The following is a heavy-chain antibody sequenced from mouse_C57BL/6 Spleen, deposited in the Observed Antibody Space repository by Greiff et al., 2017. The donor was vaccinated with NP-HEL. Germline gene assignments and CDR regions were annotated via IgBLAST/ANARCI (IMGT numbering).Heavy chain of an antibody. D-gene: IGHD1-1*01. CDR3: ASEALRYFFFDY. J-gene: IGHJ2*01. V-gene: IGHV3-6*01. CDR2: ISYDGSN. Sequence: EVQLVESGPGLVKPSPSLSLTCSVTGYSITSGYYWNWIRQFPGNQLEWMGYISYDGSNNYNPSLKNRISITRDTSKNQFFLKLNSVTTEDTATYYCASEALRYFFFDYWGQGTTLTVSS. CDR1: GYSITSGYY.